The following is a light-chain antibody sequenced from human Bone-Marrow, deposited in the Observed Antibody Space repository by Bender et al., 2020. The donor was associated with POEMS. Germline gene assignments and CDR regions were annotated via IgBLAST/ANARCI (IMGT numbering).Light chain of an antibody. V-gene: IGLV2-23*01. CDR1: SNDVGNYNL. J-gene: IGLJ1*01. Sequence: QSALTQPASVSGSPGQSITISCTGTSNDVGNYNLVSWYQQHPGKAPKLMIYEDSERPSGVSDRFSGSKSGNTASLTISGLQAEDEADYYCCSYAGSTSYVFGTGTKVTVL. CDR2: EDS. CDR3: CSYAGSTSYV.